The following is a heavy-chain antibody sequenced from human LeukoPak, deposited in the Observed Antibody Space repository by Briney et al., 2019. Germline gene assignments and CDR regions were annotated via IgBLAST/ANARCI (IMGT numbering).Heavy chain of an antibody. Sequence: GGSLRVSCAASGFTFSSYGMHWVRQAPGKGLEWVAFIRYDGSNKYYADSVKGRFTISRDNSKNTVYLQMNSLRAEGTAVYYCAKAESYYDNSGYYYGEYFQHWGQGTLVTVSS. CDR3: AKAESYYDNSGYYYGEYFQH. V-gene: IGHV3-30*02. J-gene: IGHJ1*01. CDR2: IRYDGSNK. D-gene: IGHD3-22*01. CDR1: GFTFSSYG.